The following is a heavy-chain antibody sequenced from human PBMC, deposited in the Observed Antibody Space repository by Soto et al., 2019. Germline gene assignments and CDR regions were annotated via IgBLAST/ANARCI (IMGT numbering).Heavy chain of an antibody. CDR1: GCNFFSYT. D-gene: IGHD1-26*01. V-gene: IGHV3-23*01. CDR3: ANREGGLAYYFAY. J-gene: IGHJ4*02. Sequence: RRSGAASGCNFFSYTVILVRHTHGKGLEWVSGITGTSSTTYYADSVKGRFTISRDYSKNTLYLQMNSLRAEDTAIYYCANREGGLAYYFAYWGQGNPVTFS. CDR2: ITGTSSTT.